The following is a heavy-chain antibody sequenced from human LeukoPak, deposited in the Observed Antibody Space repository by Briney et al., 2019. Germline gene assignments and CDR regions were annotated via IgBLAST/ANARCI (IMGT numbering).Heavy chain of an antibody. D-gene: IGHD3-9*01. CDR3: AKWGDYDVLTGYYDSDY. CDR1: GFTFSNYA. V-gene: IGHV3-23*01. J-gene: IGHJ4*02. Sequence: PGASLRLSCAASGFTFSNYAMSWVRQAPGKGLEWVSAVSGRDTSTYYTDCVKGRFTVYRDNSKNTLYLQMNSLSAEDTAIYYCAKWGDYDVLTGYYDSDYWGQGTLVAVSS. CDR2: VSGRDTST.